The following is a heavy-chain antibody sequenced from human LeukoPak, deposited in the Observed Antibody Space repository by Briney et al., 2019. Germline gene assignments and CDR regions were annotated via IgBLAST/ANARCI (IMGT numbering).Heavy chain of an antibody. V-gene: IGHV1-69*13. CDR1: GGTFTSYA. J-gene: IGHJ4*02. Sequence: ASVKFSCKASGGTFTSYAISWVRQAPGQGLEWMGGIIPIFGTANYAQKFQGRVTITADESTSTACMELSSLRSEDTAVYYCARQNQQLASIDYWGQGTLVTVSS. CDR2: IIPIFGTA. CDR3: ARQNQQLASIDY. D-gene: IGHD6-13*01.